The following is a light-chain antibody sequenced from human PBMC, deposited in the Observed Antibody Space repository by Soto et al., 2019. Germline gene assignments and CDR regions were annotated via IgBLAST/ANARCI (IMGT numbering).Light chain of an antibody. J-gene: IGKJ3*01. CDR3: QQRSHWPPIT. Sequence: EIVLTQSPATLSLSPGERATLSCRASQSVGSYLAWYQQKPGQAPRLLIYDASNRATGIPARFSGSGSGTDFTLTISSLEPEDFAVYYCQQRSHWPPITFGPGTKVDIK. CDR2: DAS. CDR1: QSVGSY. V-gene: IGKV3-11*01.